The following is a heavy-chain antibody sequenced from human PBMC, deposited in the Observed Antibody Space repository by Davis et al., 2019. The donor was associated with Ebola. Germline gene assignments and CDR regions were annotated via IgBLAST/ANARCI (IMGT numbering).Heavy chain of an antibody. Sequence: PSETLSLTCAVSGGSISSSNWWSWVRQPPGKGLEWIGEIYHSGSTNYNPSLKSRVTISVDKSKNQFSLKLSSVTAADTAVYYCASRRGSYYYFDYWGQGTLVTVSS. D-gene: IGHD1-26*01. CDR1: GGSISSSNW. CDR2: IYHSGST. CDR3: ASRRGSYYYFDY. J-gene: IGHJ4*02. V-gene: IGHV4-4*02.